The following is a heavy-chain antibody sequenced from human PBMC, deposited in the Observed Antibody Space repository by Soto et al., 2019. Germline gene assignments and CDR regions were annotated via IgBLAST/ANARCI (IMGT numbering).Heavy chain of an antibody. V-gene: IGHV3-21*01. CDR3: AREGITMVRGVHYYYYGMDV. CDR2: ISSSSSYI. Sequence: PVGSLRLSCAASGFTFSSYSMNWVRQAPGKGLEWASSISSSSSYIYYADSVKGRFTISRDNAKNSLYLQMNSLRAEDTAVYYCAREGITMVRGVHYYYYGMDVRGQGTTVTVSS. CDR1: GFTFSSYS. J-gene: IGHJ6*02. D-gene: IGHD3-10*01.